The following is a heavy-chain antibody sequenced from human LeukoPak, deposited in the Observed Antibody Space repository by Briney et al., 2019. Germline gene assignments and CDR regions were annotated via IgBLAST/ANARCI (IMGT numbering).Heavy chain of an antibody. CDR1: GFTVSSNY. J-gene: IGHJ4*02. V-gene: IGHV3-53*01. CDR2: IYSGGST. CDR3: AKGGELGKRYFDY. Sequence: PGGSLRLSCAASGFTVSSNYMSWVRQAPGKGLEWVSIIYSGGSTYYADSVKGRFTISRDNSKNTLYLQMNSLRAEDTAVYYCAKGGELGKRYFDYWGQGTLVTVSS. D-gene: IGHD7-27*01.